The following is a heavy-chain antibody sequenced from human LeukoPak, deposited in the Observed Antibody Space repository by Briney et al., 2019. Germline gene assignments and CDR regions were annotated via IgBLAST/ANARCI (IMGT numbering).Heavy chain of an antibody. CDR2: INVKSGAT. J-gene: IGHJ4*02. D-gene: IGHD6-19*01. CDR3: ARVGRESSTGWLDY. Sequence: ASVKVSCKASGYTFIDYYFNWVRQAPGQGPEWMGRINVKSGATDYAQNFQGRVTVTRDTSISTAYMELSSLRSDDTAVYYCARVGRESSTGWLDYWGQGTLVTVSS. CDR1: GYTFIDYY. V-gene: IGHV1-2*06.